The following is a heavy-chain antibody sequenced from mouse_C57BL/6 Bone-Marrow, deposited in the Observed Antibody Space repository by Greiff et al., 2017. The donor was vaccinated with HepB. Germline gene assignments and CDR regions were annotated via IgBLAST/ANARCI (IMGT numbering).Heavy chain of an antibody. CDR3: ARGDVGFAY. D-gene: IGHD3-3*01. V-gene: IGHV5-17*01. J-gene: IGHJ3*01. CDR2: LSSGSSTI. Sequence: DVQLVESGGGLVKPGGSLKLSCAASGFTFSDYGMHWVRQAPEKGLEWVAYLSSGSSTIYYADTVKGRFTISRDNDKNTLFLQMTSLRSEDTAMYYCARGDVGFAYWGQGTLVTVSA. CDR1: GFTFSDYG.